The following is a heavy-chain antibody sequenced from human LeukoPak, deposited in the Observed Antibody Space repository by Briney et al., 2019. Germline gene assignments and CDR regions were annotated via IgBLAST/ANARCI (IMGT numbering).Heavy chain of an antibody. CDR1: GGSFSGYY. Sequence: PSETLSLTCAVYGGSFSGYYWSWIRQPPGKGLEWIGEINHSGSTNYNPSLKSRVTISVDTSKNQFSLKLSSVTAADTAVYYCVREGGLRYFDWLFDYFDYWGQGTLVTVSS. V-gene: IGHV4-34*01. CDR3: VREGGLRYFDWLFDYFDY. CDR2: INHSGST. J-gene: IGHJ4*02. D-gene: IGHD3-9*01.